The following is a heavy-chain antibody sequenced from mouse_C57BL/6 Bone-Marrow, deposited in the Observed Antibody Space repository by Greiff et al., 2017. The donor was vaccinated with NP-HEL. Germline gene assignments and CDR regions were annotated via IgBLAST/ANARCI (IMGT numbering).Heavy chain of an antibody. V-gene: IGHV5-6*01. J-gene: IGHJ2*02. CDR3: ARHGSGLHGCLDY. CDR1: GFTFSSYG. CDR2: ISSGGSYT. Sequence: EVNVVESGGDLVKPGGSLKLSCAASGFTFSSYGMSWVRQTPDKRLEWVATISSGGSYTYYPDSVKGRFTISRDNAKNTLYLQMSSLKSEDTAMYYCARHGSGLHGCLDYWGQGTSLTVSS. D-gene: IGHD2-2*01.